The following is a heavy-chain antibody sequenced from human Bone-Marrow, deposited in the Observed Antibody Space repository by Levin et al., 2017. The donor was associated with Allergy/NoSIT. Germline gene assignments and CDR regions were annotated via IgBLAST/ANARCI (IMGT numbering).Heavy chain of an antibody. CDR3: AARNVQWPQ. CDR1: GFTVGNNY. D-gene: IGHD6-19*01. Sequence: GGSLRLSCAVSGFTVGNNYMHWVRQAPGKGLEWVCLIYSRGSTAYADSVKGRFIISRDSSQNMVYLQMSRLRVEDTAFYYCAARNVQWPQWGRGALVTVSS. CDR2: IYSRGST. J-gene: IGHJ4*02. V-gene: IGHV3-53*01.